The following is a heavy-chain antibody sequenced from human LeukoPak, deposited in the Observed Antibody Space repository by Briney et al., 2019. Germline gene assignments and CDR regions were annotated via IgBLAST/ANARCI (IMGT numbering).Heavy chain of an antibody. CDR3: ARDQRKVATTMVNDAFDI. J-gene: IGHJ3*02. CDR2: INHSGST. CDR1: GRSFSGYY. V-gene: IGHV4-34*01. D-gene: IGHD5-18*01. Sequence: SETLSLTCAVYGRSFSGYYWSWIRQPPGKGLEWIGEINHSGSTNYNPSLKSRVTISVDTSKNQFSLQLNSVTPEDTAVYYCARDQRKVATTMVNDAFDIWGQGTMVTVSS.